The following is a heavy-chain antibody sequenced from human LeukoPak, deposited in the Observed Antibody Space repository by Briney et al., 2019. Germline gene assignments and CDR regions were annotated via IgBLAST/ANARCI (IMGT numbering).Heavy chain of an antibody. CDR1: GFTFSSYA. V-gene: IGHV3-23*01. Sequence: PGGSLRLSCAASGFTFSSYAMSWVRQAPGKGLEWVSAISGSGGSTYYADSVKGRFTISRDNSKNTLYLQMNSLRAEDTAVYYCAKDLAGPRAGDYVDYWGQGTLVTVSS. J-gene: IGHJ4*02. CDR2: ISGSGGST. CDR3: AKDLAGPRAGDYVDY. D-gene: IGHD6-19*01.